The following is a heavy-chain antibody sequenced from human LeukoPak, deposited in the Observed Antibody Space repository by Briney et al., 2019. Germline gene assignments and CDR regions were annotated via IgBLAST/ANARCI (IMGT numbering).Heavy chain of an antibody. Sequence: SETLSLTCGVSGGSITSTNYWTWVRQPPGKGLEWIGEVNLQGSTNYNPSLMGRVAISVDMSENHIFLQLTSVTAADTAVYYCAREGGPYRPLDYSGQGTLVTVSS. V-gene: IGHV4-4*02. CDR2: VNLQGST. J-gene: IGHJ4*02. CDR1: GGSITSTNY. CDR3: AREGGPYRPLDY.